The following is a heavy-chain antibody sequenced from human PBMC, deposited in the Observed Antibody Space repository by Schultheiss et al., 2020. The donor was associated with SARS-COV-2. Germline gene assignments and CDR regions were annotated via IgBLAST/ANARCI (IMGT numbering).Heavy chain of an antibody. Sequence: SETLSLTCTVSGGSINSGGYYWSWIRQHPGRGLEWIGHISYSGSTYYNPSLKSRVTISVDTSKNQFSLKLSSVTAADTAVYYCARSYYDYEGAFDIWGQGTTVTVSS. D-gene: IGHD3-16*01. CDR2: ISYSGST. J-gene: IGHJ3*02. V-gene: IGHV4-31*03. CDR3: ARSYYDYEGAFDI. CDR1: GGSINSGGYY.